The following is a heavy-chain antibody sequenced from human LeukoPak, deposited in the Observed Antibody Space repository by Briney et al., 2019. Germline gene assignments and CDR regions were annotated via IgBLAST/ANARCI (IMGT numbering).Heavy chain of an antibody. J-gene: IGHJ4*02. CDR1: GGSFSGYY. CDR2: INHSGST. Sequence: PSETLSLTCAVYGGSFSGYYWSWIRQPPGKGLEWIGEINHSGSTNYNPSLKSRVTISVDTSKNQFSLKLSSVTAADTAVYYCARGSSWYRPLDYWGQGTLVTVPS. V-gene: IGHV4-34*01. CDR3: ARGSSWYRPLDY. D-gene: IGHD6-13*01.